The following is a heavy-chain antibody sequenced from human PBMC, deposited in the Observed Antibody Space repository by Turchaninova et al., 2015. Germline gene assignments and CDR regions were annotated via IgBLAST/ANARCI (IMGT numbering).Heavy chain of an antibody. CDR2: IYHSGST. J-gene: IGHJ6*02. Sequence: QVQLPESGPGLVKPSGTLSLTCAVSGVSLGSGNWVSWVRQPPGKELDWIGEIYHSGSTNYNPSLKSRVTISVDKSKNQFSLKLSSVTAADTAVYYCARALLYCTNGVCSFHGMDVWGQGTTVTVSS. CDR1: GVSLGSGNW. D-gene: IGHD2-8*01. CDR3: ARALLYCTNGVCSFHGMDV. V-gene: IGHV4-4*02.